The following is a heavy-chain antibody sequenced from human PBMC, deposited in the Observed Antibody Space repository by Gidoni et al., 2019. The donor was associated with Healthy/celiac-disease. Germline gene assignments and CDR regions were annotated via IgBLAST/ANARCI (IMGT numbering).Heavy chain of an antibody. CDR1: GFTFSRYS. CDR3: ARDRGSGSYNSR. V-gene: IGHV3-21*01. J-gene: IGHJ4*02. CDR2: ISSSSSYI. Sequence: EVQLVESGGGLVKPGGSLRLSCSASGFTFSRYSMNWVRQAPGKGLEWVSYISSSSSYIYYADSVKGRFTISRDNAKNSLYLQMNSLRAEDTAVYYCARDRGSGSYNSRWGQGTLVTVSS. D-gene: IGHD1-26*01.